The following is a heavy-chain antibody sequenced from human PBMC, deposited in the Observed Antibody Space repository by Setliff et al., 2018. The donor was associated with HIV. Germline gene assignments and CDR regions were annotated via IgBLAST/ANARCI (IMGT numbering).Heavy chain of an antibody. CDR1: GGSISSNSYY. V-gene: IGHV4-61*09. CDR2: VYARGNT. CDR3: ARDRYGDYAYFDY. J-gene: IGHJ4*02. D-gene: IGHD4-17*01. Sequence: SETLSLTCTVSGGSISSNSYYWSWIRQPAGKGLEWIGHVYARGNTNYNPSLKSRVTISVDTSKSQFSLKLSSVTAADTAVYYCARDRYGDYAYFDYWGQGTLVTVSS.